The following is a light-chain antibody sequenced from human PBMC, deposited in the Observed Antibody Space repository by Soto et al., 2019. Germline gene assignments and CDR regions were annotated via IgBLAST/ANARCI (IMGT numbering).Light chain of an antibody. V-gene: IGLV3-21*04. J-gene: IGLJ2*01. Sequence: SYELTQPPSVSVAPGKTARITCGEKNFGIKSVHGYQQKPGQPLLLVIYYDSDRPSGIPERFSGSNSGNTATLTISRVEAGDEADYYCQVWDSSSDHPVVFGGGTKLTVL. CDR1: NFGIKS. CDR2: YDS. CDR3: QVWDSSSDHPVV.